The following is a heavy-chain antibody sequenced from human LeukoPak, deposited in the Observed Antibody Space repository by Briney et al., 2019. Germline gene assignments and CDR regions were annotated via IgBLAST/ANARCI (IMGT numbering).Heavy chain of an antibody. Sequence: GASVKVSCKASGYTFTSNDINWARQATGQGLEWMGWMNPESGNTGYEQKFQGRVTMTWNTSISTAYMELSSLGSEDTAVYYCARRYAGGWTDYWGQGTLVTVSS. CDR3: ARRYAGGWTDY. V-gene: IGHV1-8*01. D-gene: IGHD2-2*01. CDR2: MNPESGNT. CDR1: GYTFTSND. J-gene: IGHJ4*02.